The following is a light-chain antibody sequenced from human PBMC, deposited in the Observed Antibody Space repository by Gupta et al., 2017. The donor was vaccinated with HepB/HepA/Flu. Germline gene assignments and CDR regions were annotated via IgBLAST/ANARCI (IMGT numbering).Light chain of an antibody. CDR3: QVWNSSHDSAV. J-gene: IGLJ2*01. V-gene: IGLV3-21*04. CDR2: KDS. Sequence: SYVATPPPTVSVAPGKTASITCGGNNIGTKGVHWYQQKPGQAPVMVIYKDSDRHSGIPERFSGSNTGSKATLTISRVEAGDEADYYCQVWNSSHDSAVFGGGTKLTVL. CDR1: NIGTKG.